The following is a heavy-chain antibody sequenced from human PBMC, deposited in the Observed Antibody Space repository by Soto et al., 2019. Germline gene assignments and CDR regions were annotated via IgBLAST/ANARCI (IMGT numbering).Heavy chain of an antibody. J-gene: IGHJ6*02. CDR2: INHSGST. V-gene: IGHV4-34*01. Sequence: QVQLQQWGAGLLKPSETLSLTCAVYGGSFSGYYWSWIRQPPGKGLEWIGEINHSGSTNYNPSLKSRVTISVDTSKNQFSLKLSSVTAADTAVYYCARKAGGAWYYYYGMDVWGQGTTVTASS. CDR3: ARKAGGAWYYYYGMDV. D-gene: IGHD3-16*01. CDR1: GGSFSGYY.